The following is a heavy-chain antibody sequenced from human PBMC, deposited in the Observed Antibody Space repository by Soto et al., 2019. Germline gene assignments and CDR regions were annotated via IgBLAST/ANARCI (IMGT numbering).Heavy chain of an antibody. V-gene: IGHV4-34*01. Sequence: SETLSLTCVVSGGSLSDYFWSWIRQPPGMGLEWIGEINHRGSINNNPSLKSRVTISVDTSKNQFSLTLNSVTAADTAVYYCARHPLADDILTGYFDYWGQGTLVTVSS. CDR1: GGSLSDYF. CDR3: ARHPLADDILTGYFDY. J-gene: IGHJ4*02. D-gene: IGHD3-9*01. CDR2: INHRGSI.